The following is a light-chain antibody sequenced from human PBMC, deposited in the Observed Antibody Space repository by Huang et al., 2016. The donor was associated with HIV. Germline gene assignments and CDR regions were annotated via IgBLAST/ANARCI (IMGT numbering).Light chain of an antibody. CDR3: QQYNNWPPWT. J-gene: IGKJ1*01. V-gene: IGKV3-15*01. Sequence: EVVMTQSPVTLSVSPGERATLSCRASQSVNNKLAWFQQKPGQAPRRLIHDASIRATGIPDRFSGSGSGTEVTLTISSLQSEDFAVYYCQQYNNWPPWTFGQGTKVEIK. CDR1: QSVNNK. CDR2: DAS.